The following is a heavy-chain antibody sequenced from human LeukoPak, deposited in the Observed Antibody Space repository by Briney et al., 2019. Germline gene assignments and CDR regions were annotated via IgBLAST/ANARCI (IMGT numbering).Heavy chain of an antibody. D-gene: IGHD1-14*01. J-gene: IGHJ4*02. CDR3: ARDPSGLEPLDY. CDR2: IWYDGSNE. CDR1: GFTFSSHG. Sequence: PGGSLRLSCAASGFTFSSHGMHWVRQAPGKGLEWVAVIWYDGSNEYYADSVKGRFTISRDNSKNTLYLQMNSLRAEDTAVYYCARDPSGLEPLDYWGQGTLVTVSS. V-gene: IGHV3-33*01.